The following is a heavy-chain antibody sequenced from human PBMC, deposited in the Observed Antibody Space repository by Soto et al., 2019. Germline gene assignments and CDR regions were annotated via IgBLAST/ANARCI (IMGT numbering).Heavy chain of an antibody. D-gene: IGHD3-10*01. CDR1: GFTFSSYA. CDR2: ISGGGDST. V-gene: IGHV3-23*01. J-gene: IGHJ4*02. CDR3: ATDLWFGEYFDY. Sequence: PGGSLRLSCAASGFTFSSYAMTWVRQAPGKGLEWVSKISGGGDSTYYADSVKGRFTISRDNSKRTLFLQMNSLRPEDTALYYCATDLWFGEYFDYWGQGTLVTVSS.